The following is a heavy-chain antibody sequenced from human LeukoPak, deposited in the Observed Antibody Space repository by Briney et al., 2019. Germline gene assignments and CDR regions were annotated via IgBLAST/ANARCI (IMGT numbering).Heavy chain of an antibody. D-gene: IGHD4-17*01. V-gene: IGHV3-23*01. Sequence: GGSLRLSCAASGFTLSSYAMSWVRQAPGKGLEWVSAISDSGNTYHADSVKGRVTISRDNSKNTLYLQMNSLRAEDTAVYYCAKDLGRDYGDYLDYWGQGTLVTVSS. CDR1: GFTLSSYA. J-gene: IGHJ4*02. CDR3: AKDLGRDYGDYLDY. CDR2: ISDSGNT.